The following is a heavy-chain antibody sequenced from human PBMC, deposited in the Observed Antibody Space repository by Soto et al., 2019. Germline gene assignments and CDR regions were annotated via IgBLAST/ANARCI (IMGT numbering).Heavy chain of an antibody. Sequence: QCVTWAVAGDYSGGGCYWGWLRQPPGKGLEWIGSIYHGGSTYYNPSLNSRVTLSIDMTNNHVSLILNSVTAADTAVYYCARVGPWVPYYYDSSPYTFENWFDPWGQGTLVTVSS. D-gene: IGHD3-22*01. CDR1: GDYSGGGCY. J-gene: IGHJ5*02. CDR2: IYHGGST. CDR3: ARVGPWVPYYYDSSPYTFENWFDP. V-gene: IGHV4-38-2*01.